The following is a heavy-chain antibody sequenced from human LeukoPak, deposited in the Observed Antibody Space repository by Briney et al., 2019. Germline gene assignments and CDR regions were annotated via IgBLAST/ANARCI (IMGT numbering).Heavy chain of an antibody. CDR2: ITSTSSSI. CDR3: ARGDYGDY. D-gene: IGHD4/OR15-4a*01. J-gene: IGHJ4*01. V-gene: IGHV3-21*01. CDR1: GSSFSSYS. Sequence: GGSLRLSFSPSGSSFSSYSMNWVRQAPGKGLEWVSSITSTSSSIYYADSMKGRFTISRDNAKNSLYLQVNSLRAEGSAVYYCARGDYGDYWGQGTLVTVSS.